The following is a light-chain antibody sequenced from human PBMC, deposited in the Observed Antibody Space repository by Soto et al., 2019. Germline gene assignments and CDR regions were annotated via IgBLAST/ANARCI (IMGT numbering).Light chain of an antibody. CDR1: QSVSSN. CDR3: KQHKTGPPWT. Sequence: EIVMTQSPATLSVSPGERATLSCRASQSVSSNLAWYQQKPGQAPRLLMYGASTRATGIPDRFSGSGSGTEFTRTISGLQSEVFEVYNCKQHKTGPPWTFGQGTKWEIK. V-gene: IGKV3-15*01. J-gene: IGKJ1*01. CDR2: GAS.